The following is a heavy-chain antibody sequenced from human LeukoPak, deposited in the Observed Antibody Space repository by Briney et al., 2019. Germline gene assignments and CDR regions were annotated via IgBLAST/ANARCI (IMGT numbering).Heavy chain of an antibody. D-gene: IGHD6-19*01. CDR1: GYSFTSYW. V-gene: IGHV5-10-1*01. CDR2: IDPSDSYT. CDR3: ARKDIAVAGDAFDI. Sequence: GEALQISFKGSGYSFTSYWISWVRPMPGKGLGWMGRIDPSDSYTNYSPSFQGHVTISADKSISTAYLQWSSLKASDTAMYYCARKDIAVAGDAFDIWGQGTMVTVSS. J-gene: IGHJ3*02.